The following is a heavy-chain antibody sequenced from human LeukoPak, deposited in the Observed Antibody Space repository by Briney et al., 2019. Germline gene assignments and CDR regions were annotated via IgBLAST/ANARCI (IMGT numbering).Heavy chain of an antibody. CDR1: GFTFSSYE. D-gene: IGHD4-17*01. CDR2: ISSSGSTI. J-gene: IGHJ4*02. CDR3: AKEVDGDHGGFDY. V-gene: IGHV3-48*03. Sequence: GGSLRLSCAASGFTFSSYEMNWVRQAPGKGLEWISYISSSGSTIYYADSVKGRFTISRDNSKNTLYLQMNSLRAEDTAVYYCAKEVDGDHGGFDYWGQGTLVTVSS.